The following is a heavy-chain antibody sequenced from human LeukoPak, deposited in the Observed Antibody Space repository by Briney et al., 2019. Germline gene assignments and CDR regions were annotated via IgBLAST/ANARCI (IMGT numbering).Heavy chain of an antibody. Sequence: ASVKVSCKASGYTFTSYGISWVRQAPGQGLEWMGWISAYNGNTNYAQKFQGRVTMTRNTSISTAYMELSSLRSEDTAVYYCASFSSGPWGQGTLVTVSS. V-gene: IGHV1-18*01. J-gene: IGHJ5*02. CDR3: ASFSSGP. D-gene: IGHD2/OR15-2a*01. CDR1: GYTFTSYG. CDR2: ISAYNGNT.